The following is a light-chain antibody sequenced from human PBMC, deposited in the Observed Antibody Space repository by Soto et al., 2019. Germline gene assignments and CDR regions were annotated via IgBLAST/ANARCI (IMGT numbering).Light chain of an antibody. Sequence: QSALTQPASVSGSPGQSITISCTGTSGDVGNYNLVSWYQQHPGKAPRLMIYEVKKWPSGVSNRFSGSKPGNTASLTISGLQAEVEADYYCSSYVGSSTSHVFGTGTKLTVL. CDR2: EVK. J-gene: IGLJ1*01. CDR3: SSYVGSSTSHV. CDR1: SGDVGNYNL. V-gene: IGLV2-23*02.